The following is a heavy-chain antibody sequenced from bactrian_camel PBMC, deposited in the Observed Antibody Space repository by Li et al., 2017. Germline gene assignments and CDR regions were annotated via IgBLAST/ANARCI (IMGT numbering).Heavy chain of an antibody. J-gene: IGHJ4*01. V-gene: IGHV3S40*01. Sequence: DVQLVESGGGLVQPGGSLRLSCTASGFIFSNYAMSWVRQAPGKGLEWVSTINDGGSRIFYADSVKGRFTISQDRTKNTVYLQMNNLKPEDTATYYCAADGRTYVVGSCQLFPGGPRYWGQGTQVTVS. CDR2: INDGGSRI. D-gene: IGHD2*01. CDR1: GFIFSNYA. CDR3: AADGRTYVVGSCQLFPGGPRY.